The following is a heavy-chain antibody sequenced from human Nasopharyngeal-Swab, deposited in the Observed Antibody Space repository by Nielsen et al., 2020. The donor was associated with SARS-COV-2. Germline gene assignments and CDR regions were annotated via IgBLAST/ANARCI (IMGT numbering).Heavy chain of an antibody. J-gene: IGHJ4*02. CDR3: ARSQGGYSSGRYLWDY. V-gene: IGHV2-26*01. D-gene: IGHD6-19*01. Sequence: WIRQPPGKALEWLAHIFSNDEKSYSTSLKSRLTISKDTSKSQVVLTMTNMDPVDTATYYCARSQGGYSSGRYLWDYWGQGTLVTVSS. CDR2: IFSNDEK.